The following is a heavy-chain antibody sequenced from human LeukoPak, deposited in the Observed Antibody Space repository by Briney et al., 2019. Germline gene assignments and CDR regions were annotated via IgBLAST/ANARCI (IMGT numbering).Heavy chain of an antibody. CDR3: ARILVVPAANYYYSYGMDA. CDR1: GFTFSDYN. D-gene: IGHD2-2*01. V-gene: IGHV3-21*06. CDR2: ISSSATYI. Sequence: GGSLRLSCAASGFTFSDYNMNWVRQAPGKGLEWVSSISSSATYIYYADSVKGRFTISRDNAKTSLPLQMNSLRAEDTAVYYCARILVVPAANYYYSYGMDAWGQGTTVTVSS. J-gene: IGHJ6*02.